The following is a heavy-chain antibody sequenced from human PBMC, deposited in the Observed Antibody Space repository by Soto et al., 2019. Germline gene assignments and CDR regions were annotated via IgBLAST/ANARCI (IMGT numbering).Heavy chain of an antibody. D-gene: IGHD2-2*01. Sequence: PGGSLRLSCAASGFDFSVYWMSWVRQAPGKGREWVANIKFDGSEKQYVDSVKGRFTISRDNARNSVFLQMNSLRAGDTAVYYCVKDGGYCSSATCYSPRNHYFDAWGQGTLVTVSS. CDR1: GFDFSVYW. V-gene: IGHV3-7*03. CDR2: IKFDGSEK. J-gene: IGHJ5*02. CDR3: VKDGGYCSSATCYSPRNHYFDA.